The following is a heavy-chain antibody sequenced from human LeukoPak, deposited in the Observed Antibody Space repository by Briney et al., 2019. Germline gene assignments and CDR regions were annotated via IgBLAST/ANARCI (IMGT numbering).Heavy chain of an antibody. CDR2: IYYSGST. J-gene: IGHJ6*02. Sequence: PSETLSLTCTVSGGSISGYYWSWIRQPPGKGLEWIGYIYYSGSTNYNPSLKSRVTISVDTSKNQFSLKLNSVTAADTAVYYCARDRITMVRGVNGYYYYGMDVWGQGTTVTVSS. D-gene: IGHD3-10*01. V-gene: IGHV4-59*01. CDR1: GGSISGYY. CDR3: ARDRITMVRGVNGYYYYGMDV.